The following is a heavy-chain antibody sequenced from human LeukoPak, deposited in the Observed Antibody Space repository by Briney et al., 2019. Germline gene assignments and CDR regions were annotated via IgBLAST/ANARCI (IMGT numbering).Heavy chain of an antibody. CDR3: GRGYCSGGSCYLDY. J-gene: IGHJ4*02. CDR1: GGSISSSNW. Sequence: SETLSLTCAVSGGSISSSNWWSWVRQPPGKGLEWIGEIYHSGSTNYNPSLKSRVTISVDKSKNQFSLKLSSVTAADTAVYYCGRGYCSGGSCYLDYWGQGTLVTVSS. D-gene: IGHD2-15*01. V-gene: IGHV4-4*02. CDR2: IYHSGST.